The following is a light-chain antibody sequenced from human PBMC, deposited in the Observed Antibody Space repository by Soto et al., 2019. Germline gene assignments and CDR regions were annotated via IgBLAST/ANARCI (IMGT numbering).Light chain of an antibody. J-gene: IGKJ1*01. CDR2: GAS. CDR3: QQYVGSPRT. CDR1: QSVSSNY. Sequence: EIVLTQSPGTLSLSPGERATLSCRASQSVSSNYLAWYQQTPGQAPRLLIYGASSRATGIPDRFSGSGSGTDFTLTISRLEPEDIAVYYCQQYVGSPRTFGQGTKVELK. V-gene: IGKV3-20*01.